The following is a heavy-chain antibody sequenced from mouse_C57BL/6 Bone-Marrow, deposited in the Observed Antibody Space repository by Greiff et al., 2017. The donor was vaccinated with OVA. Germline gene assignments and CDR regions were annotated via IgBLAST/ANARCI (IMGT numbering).Heavy chain of an antibody. CDR2: ISDGGSYT. V-gene: IGHV5-4*03. Sequence: DVKLVESGGGLVKPGGSLKLSCAASGFTFSSYAMSWVRQTPEKRLEWVATISDGGSYTYYPDNVKGRFTISRDNAKNNLYLQMSHLKSEDTAMYYGARRAGGYYGSSFDYWGQGTTLTVSS. D-gene: IGHD1-1*01. CDR1: GFTFSSYA. J-gene: IGHJ2*01. CDR3: ARRAGGYYGSSFDY.